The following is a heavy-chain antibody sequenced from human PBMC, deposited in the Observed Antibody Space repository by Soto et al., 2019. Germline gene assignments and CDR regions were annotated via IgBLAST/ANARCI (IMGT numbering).Heavy chain of an antibody. J-gene: IGHJ6*02. CDR1: DDSSSSYK. D-gene: IGHD3-10*01. Sequence: QVQLQESGPGLVKPSETLSLTCTVSDDSSSSYKWSWIRQPPGRRLEWIGYIDSSGGPSYNPSPQSRVTMSEDTSTKQFSLKLSSVTAADTAVYYCVRQGFGRLHGLVDVWGQGTTVTVSS. CDR2: IDSSGGP. CDR3: VRQGFGRLHGLVDV. V-gene: IGHV4-59*08.